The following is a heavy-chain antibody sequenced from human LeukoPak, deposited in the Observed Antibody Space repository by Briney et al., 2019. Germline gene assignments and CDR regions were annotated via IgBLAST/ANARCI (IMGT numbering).Heavy chain of an antibody. CDR3: ARGGYYDFWSGYYTRPGYYYGMDV. CDR1: GYTFTSYD. Sequence: ASVKVSCKASGYTFTSYDINWVRQAPGQGLEWMGWMNPNSGNTGYAQKFQGRVTMTRNTSISTAYMELSSLRSEDTAVYYCARGGYYDFWSGYYTRPGYYYGMDVWGQGTTVTVSS. CDR2: MNPNSGNT. D-gene: IGHD3-3*01. V-gene: IGHV1-8*01. J-gene: IGHJ6*02.